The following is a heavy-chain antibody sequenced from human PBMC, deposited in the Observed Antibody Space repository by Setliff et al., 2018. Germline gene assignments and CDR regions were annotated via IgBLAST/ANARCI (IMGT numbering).Heavy chain of an antibody. CDR1: GYTFTGHY. CDR3: ARVPPGYCSGGSCQRWFDP. J-gene: IGHJ5*02. Sequence: GASVKVSCKASGYTFTGHYIHWVRQAPGQGLEWMGWINPRTGVTNYAQKFQGRVTMTRDTSISTAYMELSRLRSDDTAVYYCARVPPGYCSGGSCQRWFDPWGQGTLVTVSS. V-gene: IGHV1-2*02. D-gene: IGHD2-15*01. CDR2: INPRTGVT.